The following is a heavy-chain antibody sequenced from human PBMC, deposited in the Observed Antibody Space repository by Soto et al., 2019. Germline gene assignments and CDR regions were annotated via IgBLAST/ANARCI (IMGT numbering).Heavy chain of an antibody. D-gene: IGHD3-10*01. J-gene: IGHJ6*02. Sequence: QVQLQESGPGLVKPSQTLSLTCSVSGGSISSVGYYWSWIRQHPGKGLEWIGYIYYSGITYYNPSLKSRVNISVDTTKSQSSLKLSSVTAAATAVYYCASAWFGDHHVMDVWGPGTTVTVSS. V-gene: IGHV4-31*03. CDR1: GGSISSVGYY. CDR3: ASAWFGDHHVMDV. CDR2: IYYSGIT.